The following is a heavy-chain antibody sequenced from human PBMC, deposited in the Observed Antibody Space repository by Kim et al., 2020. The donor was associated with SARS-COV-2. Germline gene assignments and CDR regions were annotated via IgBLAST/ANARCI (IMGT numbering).Heavy chain of an antibody. V-gene: IGHV4-39*01. CDR3: AKHRSSRWKPDYYYGMDV. Sequence: SETLSLTCTVSGGSISSSSYYWGWIRQPPGKGLEWIGSIYSSGSTYYNPSLKSRVIISVDTSKNQFSLKLTSMTAADTAVYYCAKHRSSRWKPDYYYGMDVWGQGTTVTVSS. CDR2: IYSSGST. D-gene: IGHD6-13*01. J-gene: IGHJ6*02. CDR1: GGSISSSSYY.